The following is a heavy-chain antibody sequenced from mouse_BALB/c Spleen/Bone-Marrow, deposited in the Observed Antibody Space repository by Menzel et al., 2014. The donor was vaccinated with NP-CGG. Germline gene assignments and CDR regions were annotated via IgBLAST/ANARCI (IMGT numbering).Heavy chain of an antibody. V-gene: IGHV2-6-7*01. CDR2: IWGDGST. Sequence: VKLVESGPGLVAPSQSLSITCTVSGFSLTGYGVSWVRQPPGKGLEWLGMIWGDGSTDYNSALKSRLSTSKDNSKSQIFLKMNSLQTDDTARYYCGRDSFLITSALDYWGQGTSVTVS. CDR1: GFSLTGYG. D-gene: IGHD2-4*01. J-gene: IGHJ4*01. CDR3: GRDSFLITSALDY.